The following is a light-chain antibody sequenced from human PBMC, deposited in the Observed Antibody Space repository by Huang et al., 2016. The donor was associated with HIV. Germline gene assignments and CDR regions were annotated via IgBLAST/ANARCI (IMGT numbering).Light chain of an antibody. V-gene: IGKV1-39*01. CDR2: AAS. J-gene: IGKJ1*01. CDR3: QQTYTGVT. Sequence: DIQMTQSPSSLSASVGDRVTITCRASQSINTYLNWFQQKPGKAPKVLISAASTLQSGGPSRFSGCGSGTQFTLTITRLQPEDFATYYCQQTYTGVTFGQGTKVEIK. CDR1: QSINTY.